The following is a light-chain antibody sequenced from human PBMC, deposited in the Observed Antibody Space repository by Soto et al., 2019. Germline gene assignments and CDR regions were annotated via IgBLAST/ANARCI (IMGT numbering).Light chain of an antibody. CDR3: QQYNNWPRT. V-gene: IGKV3-15*01. CDR2: GAS. Sequence: EIGMTQSPATLSVSPGERATLSCRASQSVSSNLACYQQKPGQAPRLLLYGASTRATGIPARFSGSGSGTEFTLTISSLQSEDFAVYYCQQYNNWPRTFGQGTKVEIK. CDR1: QSVSSN. J-gene: IGKJ1*01.